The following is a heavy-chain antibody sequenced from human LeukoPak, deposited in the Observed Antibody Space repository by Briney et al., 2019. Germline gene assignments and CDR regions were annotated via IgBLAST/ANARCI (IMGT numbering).Heavy chain of an antibody. D-gene: IGHD1-14*01. Sequence: GGSLRLSCTASGLTFSTSGFNWVRQAPGKGLEWVASIGPTGSDRYHADSIKGRFTISRDNANDFLYLQMNSLRAEDTAVYYCATETNGRHYDYWGQGTLLTVSS. J-gene: IGHJ4*02. V-gene: IGHV3-21*06. CDR2: IGPTGSDR. CDR1: GLTFSTSG. CDR3: ATETNGRHYDY.